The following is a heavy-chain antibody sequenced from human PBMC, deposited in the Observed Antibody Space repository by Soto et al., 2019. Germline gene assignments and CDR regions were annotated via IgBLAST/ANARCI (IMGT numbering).Heavy chain of an antibody. D-gene: IGHD3-3*01. J-gene: IGHJ6*02. CDR1: GFTFSDYY. V-gene: IGHV3-11*06. CDR2: ISSSSSYT. Sequence: GGSLRLSCAASGFTFSDYYMSWIRQAPGKGLEWVSYISSSSSYTNNADSVKGRFTISRDNAKNSLYLQMNSLRAEDTAVYYCARDHPYYDFWSGYYPYYYYGMDVWGQGTTVTVSS. CDR3: ARDHPYYDFWSGYYPYYYYGMDV.